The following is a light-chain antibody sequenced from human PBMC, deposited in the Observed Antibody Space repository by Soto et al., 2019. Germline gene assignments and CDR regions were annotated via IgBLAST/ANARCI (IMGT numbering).Light chain of an antibody. V-gene: IGKV2-30*02. CDR1: QTLVHSDGNTH. Sequence: DVVMTQSPLSLSVTLGQPASISCRSSQTLVHSDGNTHLNWLQQRPGQSPRRVIYNVSNRDSGATDRFVGSGSGSEFTLIISWVEPEDVGIYSCLHGTHWPPTFGQVTSVEIK. J-gene: IGKJ1*01. CDR3: LHGTHWPPT. CDR2: NVS.